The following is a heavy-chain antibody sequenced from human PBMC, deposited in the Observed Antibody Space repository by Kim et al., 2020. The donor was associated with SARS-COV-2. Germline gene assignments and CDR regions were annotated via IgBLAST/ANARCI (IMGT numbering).Heavy chain of an antibody. CDR3: TSGLHMDV. Sequence: GDTIPAQKFQGRVTMTADTSTDTVYMELRSLRSDDTAVYYCTSGLHMDVWGQGTTVTVSS. V-gene: IGHV1-24*01. CDR2: GDT. J-gene: IGHJ6*02.